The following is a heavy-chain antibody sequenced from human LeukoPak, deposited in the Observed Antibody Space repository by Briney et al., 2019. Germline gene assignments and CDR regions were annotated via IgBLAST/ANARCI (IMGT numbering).Heavy chain of an antibody. V-gene: IGHV3-23*01. J-gene: IGHJ4*02. D-gene: IGHD2-15*01. CDR1: GFTFSSYA. CDR2: ISGSGGST. CDR3: AKFTAGSCLHPQPDY. Sequence: PGGSLRLSCAASGFTFSSYAMSWVRQAPGKGLEWVSAISGSGGSTYYADSVKGRFTISRDNSKNTLYLQMNSLGAEDTAVYYCAKFTAGSCLHPQPDYWGQGTLVTVSS.